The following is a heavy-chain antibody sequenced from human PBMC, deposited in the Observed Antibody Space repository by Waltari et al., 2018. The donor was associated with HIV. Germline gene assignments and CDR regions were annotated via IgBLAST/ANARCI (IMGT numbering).Heavy chain of an antibody. CDR3: TRSSDWYNGFDV. J-gene: IGHJ3*01. D-gene: IGHD6-19*01. CDR2: INPSGFTT. Sequence: QVHLVQSGAEVKTPGAAMRVSCKASGYTFCTYQLHWVRQAPGQGFEWMGIINPSGFTTNYAKKFQGRFTMTSDTPTSTVYMELSSLTSEDTAVYYCTRSSDWYNGFDVWGQGTMVTVSS. V-gene: IGHV1-46*03. CDR1: GYTFCTYQ.